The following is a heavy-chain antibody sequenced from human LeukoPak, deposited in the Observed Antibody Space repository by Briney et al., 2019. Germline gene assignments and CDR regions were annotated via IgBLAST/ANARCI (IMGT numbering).Heavy chain of an antibody. J-gene: IGHJ4*02. Sequence: SETLSLTCTVSGGSISSYYWSWIRQPAGKGLEWIGRIYTSGSTNYNPSLKSRVTMSVDTSKNQFSLKLSSVTAADTAVYYYARQFLEYSSSFLEYYFDYWGQGTLVTVSS. CDR3: ARQFLEYSSSFLEYYFDY. D-gene: IGHD6-6*01. V-gene: IGHV4-4*07. CDR1: GGSISSYY. CDR2: IYTSGST.